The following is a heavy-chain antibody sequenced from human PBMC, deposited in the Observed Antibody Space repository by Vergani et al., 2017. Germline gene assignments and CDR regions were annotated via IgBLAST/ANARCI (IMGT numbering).Heavy chain of an antibody. J-gene: IGHJ6*02. CDR2: ISAYNGNT. CDR3: ARALAAAANYYYYGMDV. V-gene: IGHV1-18*01. CDR1: GYTFTSYG. D-gene: IGHD6-13*01. Sequence: QVQLVQSGAEVKKPGASVKVSCKASGYTFTSYGISWVRQAPGQGLEWMGWISAYNGNTNYAQKLQGRVTMTTDTSTSTAYMELRSLRAEDTAVYYCARALAAAANYYYYGMDVWGQGTTVTVSS.